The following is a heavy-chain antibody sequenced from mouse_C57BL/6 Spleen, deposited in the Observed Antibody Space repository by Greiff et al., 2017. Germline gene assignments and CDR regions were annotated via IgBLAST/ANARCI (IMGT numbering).Heavy chain of an antibody. V-gene: IGHV1-64*01. CDR2: IHPNSGST. D-gene: IGHD2-4*01. Sequence: QVQLQQPGAELVKPGASVKLSCKASGYTFTSYWMHWVKQRPGQGLEWIGMIHPNSGSTNYNEKFKSKATLTVDKSSSTAYMQLSSLTSEDSAVYYCTSICYDYDAVAYWGQGTLVTVSA. CDR3: TSICYDYDAVAY. CDR1: GYTFTSYW. J-gene: IGHJ3*01.